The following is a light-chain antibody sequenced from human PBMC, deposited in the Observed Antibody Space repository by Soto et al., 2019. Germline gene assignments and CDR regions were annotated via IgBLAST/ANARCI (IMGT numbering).Light chain of an antibody. CDR1: PSVLYSSNNKNY. CDR2: WAS. Sequence: DFVMTQSPDSLALSLRERATINCKSSPSVLYSSNNKNYLAWYQQKPAQPTKLIISWASTREYGVPDRFSGSGSGTDFTLTISSLQPEDFSFYYCQQRSDWPLITFGQGTRLEIK. V-gene: IGKV4-1*01. J-gene: IGKJ5*01. CDR3: QQRSDWPLIT.